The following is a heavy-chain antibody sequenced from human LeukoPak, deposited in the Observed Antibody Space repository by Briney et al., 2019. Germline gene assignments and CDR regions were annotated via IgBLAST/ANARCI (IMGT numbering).Heavy chain of an antibody. V-gene: IGHV3-23*01. D-gene: IGHD3-3*01. CDR3: AKEGTIFGVVIMNGMDV. CDR1: GFAFSSHA. J-gene: IGHJ6*02. CDR2: ITDSGGNR. Sequence: GGSLRLSCAASGFAFSSHAMSWVRQAPGKGLEWVSAITDSGGNRQYTDSVKGRFTISRDNSKNTLYLQMDSLRAEDTAVYYCAKEGTIFGVVIMNGMDVWGQGTTVTVSS.